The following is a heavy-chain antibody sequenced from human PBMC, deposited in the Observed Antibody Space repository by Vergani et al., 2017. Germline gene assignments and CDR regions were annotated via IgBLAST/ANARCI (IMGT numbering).Heavy chain of an antibody. D-gene: IGHD3-3*01. Sequence: QVHLQESGPGLVKPSETLSLTCSVSNYSIGRVYFWGWIRRSPGKGLEYIGNIYHGWLTYYNPPLKSRATISIAPSKNVISLRLASVTAADTALYHCARHGGSGKYYHLFDSWGQGTLVIVSS. CDR3: ARHGGSGKYYHLFDS. CDR1: NYSIGRVYF. CDR2: IYHGWLT. J-gene: IGHJ4*02. V-gene: IGHV4-38-2*02.